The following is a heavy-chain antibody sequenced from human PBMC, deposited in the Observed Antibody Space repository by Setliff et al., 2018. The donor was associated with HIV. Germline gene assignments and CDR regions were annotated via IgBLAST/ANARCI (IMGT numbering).Heavy chain of an antibody. Sequence: PGGSLRLSCAASGFTFSNAWMSWVRQPPGKGLEWVGRIKSKTDGGTTDYTALVKGRFTISRDESKNTLYLQMSSMNTEDTAVYYCATVGGGGYYGPWDYWGRGTLVTVSS. CDR3: ATVGGGGYYGPWDY. CDR1: GFTFSNAW. D-gene: IGHD2-21*02. CDR2: IKSKTDGGTT. J-gene: IGHJ4*02. V-gene: IGHV3-15*01.